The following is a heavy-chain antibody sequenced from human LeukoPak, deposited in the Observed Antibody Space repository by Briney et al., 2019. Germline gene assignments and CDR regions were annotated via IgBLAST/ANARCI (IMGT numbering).Heavy chain of an antibody. CDR2: IYTSVST. D-gene: IGHD3-3*01. J-gene: IGHJ4*02. CDR1: GGSISSGSYY. Sequence: SETLSLTCTVSGGSISSGSYYWSWIRQPAGKGLEWIGRIYTSVSTNYNPSLKSRVTISVDTSKNQFSLKLSSVTAADTAVYYCARWGRLTIFGGRYYFDYWGQGTLVTVSS. V-gene: IGHV4-61*02. CDR3: ARWGRLTIFGGRYYFDY.